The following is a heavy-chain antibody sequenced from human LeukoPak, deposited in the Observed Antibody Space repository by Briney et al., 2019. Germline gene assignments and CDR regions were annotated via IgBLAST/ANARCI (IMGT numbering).Heavy chain of an antibody. D-gene: IGHD3-16*01. CDR3: ARDTGGGWDT. Sequence: SETLSLTCTVSGGSISSSSYYWGWIRQPPGKGLEWIGSIYYSGSTYYNPSLKSRVTISVDTSKNQFSLKLSSVTAADTAVYYCARDTGGGWDTWGQGTLVTVSS. CDR1: GGSISSSSYY. J-gene: IGHJ4*02. CDR2: IYYSGST. V-gene: IGHV4-39*07.